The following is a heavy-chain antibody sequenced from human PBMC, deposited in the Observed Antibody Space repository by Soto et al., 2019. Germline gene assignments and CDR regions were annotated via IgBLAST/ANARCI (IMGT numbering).Heavy chain of an antibody. CDR3: ARDYNQFCSGGSCLNWFDP. Sequence: SVKVSCKASAGTFSSYAISWVRQAPGQGLEWMGGIIPIFGTANYAQKFQGRVTITADESTSTAYMELSSLRSEDTAVYYCARDYNQFCSGGSCLNWFDPWGQGTLVTVSS. V-gene: IGHV1-69*13. J-gene: IGHJ5*02. CDR2: IIPIFGTA. CDR1: AGTFSSYA. D-gene: IGHD2-15*01.